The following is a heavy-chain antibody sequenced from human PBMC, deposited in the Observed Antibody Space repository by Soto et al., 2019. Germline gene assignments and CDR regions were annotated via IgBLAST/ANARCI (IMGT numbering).Heavy chain of an antibody. CDR1: GYTFSEFD. J-gene: IGHJ6*02. V-gene: IGHV1-8*01. CDR3: ARGNPFNYAGFDV. D-gene: IGHD3-16*01. CDR2: MNAKSGDT. Sequence: ASVKVSCKASGYTFSEFDINWLRQAAGQGPEWMGWMNAKSGDTLSAQRLQGKFNMTWDTSLSTAYMEVGSLTSDDAAIYYCARGNPFNYAGFDVWGQGTTVTVSS.